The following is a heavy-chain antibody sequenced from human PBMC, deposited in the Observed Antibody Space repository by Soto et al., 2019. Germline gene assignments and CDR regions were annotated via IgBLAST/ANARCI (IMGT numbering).Heavy chain of an antibody. CDR1: GGSISSGDYY. Sequence: QVQLQESGPGLVKPSQTLSLTCTVSGGSISSGDYYWSWIRQPPGKGLEWIGYIYYSGSTYYNPSLKSRVTISVDTSKNQFSLKLSSVTAADTAVYYCARVDYDFWSGYLNWFDPWGQGTLVTVSS. V-gene: IGHV4-30-4*01. CDR2: IYYSGST. J-gene: IGHJ5*02. CDR3: ARVDYDFWSGYLNWFDP. D-gene: IGHD3-3*01.